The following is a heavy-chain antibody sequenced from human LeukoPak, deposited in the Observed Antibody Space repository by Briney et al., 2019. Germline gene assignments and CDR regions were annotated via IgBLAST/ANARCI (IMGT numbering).Heavy chain of an antibody. D-gene: IGHD5-12*01. CDR2: IYYSGDT. J-gene: IGHJ4*02. CDR1: GGSTTSSSHY. Sequence: SETLSLTCTVSGGSTTSSSHYWGWLRQPPGKGLEWIGSIYYSGDTYYNPSLKSRVTISVDTSKNQFSLKLSSVTAADTAVYYCARWGRGYVWLDWGQGTLVTVSS. V-gene: IGHV4-39*01. CDR3: ARWGRGYVWLD.